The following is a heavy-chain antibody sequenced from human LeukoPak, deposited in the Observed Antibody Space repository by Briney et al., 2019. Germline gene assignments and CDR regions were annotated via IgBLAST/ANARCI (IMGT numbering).Heavy chain of an antibody. V-gene: IGHV4-59*01. D-gene: IGHD3-3*01. CDR2: IYYSGST. J-gene: IGHJ5*02. Sequence: SETLSLTGTVSGGSISSYYWSWIRQPPGKGLEWIGYIYYSGSTNYNPSLKSRVTISVDTSKNQFSLKLSSVTAADTAVYYCASLHDFWSPFDPWGQGTLVTVSS. CDR3: ASLHDFWSPFDP. CDR1: GGSISSYY.